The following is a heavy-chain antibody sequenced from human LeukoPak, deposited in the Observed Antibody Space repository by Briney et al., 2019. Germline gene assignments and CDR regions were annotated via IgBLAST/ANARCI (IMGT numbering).Heavy chain of an antibody. CDR3: ARFDCSSGPCSPGDN. CDR2: IFNGENT. D-gene: IGHD2-15*01. V-gene: IGHV4-4*07. CDR1: GGSISGYY. Sequence: SETLSLTCTVSGGSISGYYWSWIRQPAGKGLEWIGRIFNGENTRYSPSLKSRVTMSVDTSKNQFSLRLTSVTAADTAVYYCARFDCSSGPCSPGDNWGQGTLVTVSA. J-gene: IGHJ1*01.